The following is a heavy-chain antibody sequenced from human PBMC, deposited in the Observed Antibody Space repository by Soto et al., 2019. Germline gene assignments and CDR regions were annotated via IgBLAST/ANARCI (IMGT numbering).Heavy chain of an antibody. CDR3: ARGGGIRYYYAMDI. CDR2: INPNNGAT. V-gene: IGHV1-2*02. CDR1: GYAFNYYF. D-gene: IGHD6-25*01. J-gene: IGHJ6*02. Sequence: QGQLVQSGAAVKKPGASVKVSCKASGYAFNYYFLHWVRQAPGQGLEWMGWINPNNGATNDAQNLQGRVTMTRDTSSSTAYMELTNLRSDDTAVYFCARGGGIRYYYAMDIWGQGTTVTVSS.